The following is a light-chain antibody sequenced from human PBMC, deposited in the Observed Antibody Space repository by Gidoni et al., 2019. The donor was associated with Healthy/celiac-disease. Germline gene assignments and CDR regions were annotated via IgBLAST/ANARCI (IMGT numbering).Light chain of an antibody. V-gene: IGLV2-14*01. CDR1: SSEVGGYNY. CDR2: DVS. CDR3: SSYTSSRTMV. Sequence: QSALTQPASLSWSPGLSITIPCTGTSSEVGGYNYVYWYQQHPGKAPKLMIYDVSNRPAGVSNRFSGSKSGNTASMTISGLQAEDEDEYYCSSYTSSRTMVFGGGTKLTVL. J-gene: IGLJ2*01.